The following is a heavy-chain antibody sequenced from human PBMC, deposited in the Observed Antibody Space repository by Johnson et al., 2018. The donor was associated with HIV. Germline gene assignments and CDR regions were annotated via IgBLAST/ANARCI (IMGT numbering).Heavy chain of an antibody. CDR3: ARDNEDIVLVGAFDI. CDR2: ISYDGSNK. D-gene: IGHD2-8*02. Sequence: QVQLVESGGGVVQPGRSLRLSCVASGFTFSNYGMHWVRQAPGQGLAWVAVISYDGSNKYYADSVKGRFTISRDNSKNTLYLQMNSLRAEDTAVYYCARDNEDIVLVGAFDIWGQGTMVTVSS. V-gene: IGHV3-30*03. J-gene: IGHJ3*02. CDR1: GFTFSNYG.